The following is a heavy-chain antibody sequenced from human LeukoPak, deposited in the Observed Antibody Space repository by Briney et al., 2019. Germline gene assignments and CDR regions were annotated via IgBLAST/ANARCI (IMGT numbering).Heavy chain of an antibody. Sequence: SETLSLTCAVYCGSFSGYYWSWIRQPPGKGLEWIGEINHSGSTNYNPSLKSRVTISVDTSKNQFSLKLSSVTAADTAVYYCARGSTYYYDSSGYYYRQDYYYYYMDVWGKGTTVTVSS. CDR2: INHSGST. CDR1: CGSFSGYY. D-gene: IGHD3-22*01. CDR3: ARGSTYYYDSSGYYYRQDYYYYYMDV. V-gene: IGHV4-34*01. J-gene: IGHJ6*03.